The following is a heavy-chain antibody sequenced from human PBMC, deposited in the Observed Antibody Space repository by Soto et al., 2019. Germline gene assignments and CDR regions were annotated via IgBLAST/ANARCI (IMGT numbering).Heavy chain of an antibody. J-gene: IGHJ5*02. CDR1: GFTFSSYA. Sequence: PVGSLRLSCAASGFTFSSYAIHWVRQAPGKELEWVAIISYDGSNKYYADSVKGRFTISRDNSKNTLFLQMNSLRAEDTAVYYCARATAPGGFSWFDPWGRGTLVTVSS. CDR2: ISYDGSNK. V-gene: IGHV3-30-3*01. CDR3: ARATAPGGFSWFDP. D-gene: IGHD3-16*01.